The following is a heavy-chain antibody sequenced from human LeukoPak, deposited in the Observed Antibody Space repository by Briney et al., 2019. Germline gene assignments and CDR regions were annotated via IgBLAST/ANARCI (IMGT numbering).Heavy chain of an antibody. CDR1: GFTFSSYW. J-gene: IGHJ5*02. V-gene: IGHV3-7*01. Sequence: AGGSLRLSCAASGFTFSSYWMSWVRQAPGKGLEWVANIKQDGSEKYYVDSVKGRFTISRDNAKNSLYLQMNSLRAEDTAVYYCASAVVGAHQEVWFDPWGQGTLVTVSS. D-gene: IGHD1-26*01. CDR2: IKQDGSEK. CDR3: ASAVVGAHQEVWFDP.